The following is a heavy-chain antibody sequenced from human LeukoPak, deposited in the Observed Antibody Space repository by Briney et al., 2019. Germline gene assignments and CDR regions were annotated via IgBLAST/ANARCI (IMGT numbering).Heavy chain of an antibody. V-gene: IGHV3-30-3*01. CDR3: ARGEDY. CDR2: ISYDGSNK. J-gene: IGHJ4*02. CDR1: GFTFSSYA. Sequence: PGRSLRLSCAASGFTFSSYAMHWVRQAPGKGLEWVAVISYDGSNKYYADSVKGRFTISRDNSKNTLYLQMNSLRAEDTAVYYCARGEDYWGQGTLVTVSS.